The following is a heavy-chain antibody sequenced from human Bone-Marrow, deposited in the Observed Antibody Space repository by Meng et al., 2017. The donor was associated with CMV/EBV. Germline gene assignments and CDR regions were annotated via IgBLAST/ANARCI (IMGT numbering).Heavy chain of an antibody. D-gene: IGHD6-13*01. CDR3: ARVKKGMAMFDY. CDR2: INHSGST. Sequence: HEQPQQWDGGLLKPSETLALTCSVYGGSFSGYYWSWIRQPPGKGLEWIGEINHSGSTNYNPSLKSRVTISVDTSKNQFSLKLSSVTAADTAVYYCARVKKGMAMFDYWGQGTLVTGSS. V-gene: IGHV4-34*01. CDR1: GGSFSGYY. J-gene: IGHJ4*02.